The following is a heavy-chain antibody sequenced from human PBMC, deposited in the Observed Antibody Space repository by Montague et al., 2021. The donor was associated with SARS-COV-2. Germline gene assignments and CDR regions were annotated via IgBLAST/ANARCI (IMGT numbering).Heavy chain of an antibody. CDR3: ARSGWLTRGFDS. CDR1: GGSISTYY. D-gene: IGHD5-12*01. CDR2: INYSGVT. Sequence: SETLSPTRTLSGGSISTYYSGWIRRPRGEGREWIAYINYSGVTNXNTSFMSRVSVSLDMSKNHFSLNLKSVTAADTAVYYCARSGWLTRGFDSWGQGTLVFVSS. V-gene: IGHV4-59*01. J-gene: IGHJ4*02.